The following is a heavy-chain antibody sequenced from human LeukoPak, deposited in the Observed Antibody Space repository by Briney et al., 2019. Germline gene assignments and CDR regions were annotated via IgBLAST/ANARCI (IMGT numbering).Heavy chain of an antibody. J-gene: IGHJ4*02. CDR2: ISSSSSYI. CDR1: GFTFSSYS. Sequence: GGSLRLSCAASGFTFSSYSMNWVRQAPGKGLEWVSAISSSSSYIYYADSVKGRFTISRDNAKNSLYLQMNSLRAEDTAVYYCARALHQWLPTEGYFDYWGQGTLVTVPS. D-gene: IGHD6-19*01. CDR3: ARALHQWLPTEGYFDY. V-gene: IGHV3-21*01.